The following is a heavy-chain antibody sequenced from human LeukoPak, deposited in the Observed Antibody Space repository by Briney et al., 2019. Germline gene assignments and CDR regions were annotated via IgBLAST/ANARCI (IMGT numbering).Heavy chain of an antibody. J-gene: IGHJ4*02. Sequence: GGSLRLSCAASGFSFSIYDMHWVRQAPGKGLEWVAFTRPDEVIKNYTDSVKGRFTISRDNSKNMVYLQMNSLRAEDTAVYYCARDKEQQLVGRDDYWGQGTLVTVSS. V-gene: IGHV3-30*02. CDR2: TRPDEVIK. D-gene: IGHD6-13*01. CDR1: GFSFSIYD. CDR3: ARDKEQQLVGRDDY.